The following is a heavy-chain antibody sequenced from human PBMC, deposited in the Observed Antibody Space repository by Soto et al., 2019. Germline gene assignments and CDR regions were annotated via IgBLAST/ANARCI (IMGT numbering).Heavy chain of an antibody. Sequence: SETLSLTCTVSGGSLTNYYYSWIRQPPGKGLEWIGNAFYSGTTNYNPSLKSPVTISVDTSKNQISLRLSSVTAADTAVYYCARDRSALAPYVDGLDVWGQGTTVTVSS. CDR3: ARDRSALAPYVDGLDV. CDR1: GGSLTNYY. CDR2: AFYSGTT. V-gene: IGHV4-59*01. D-gene: IGHD5-18*01. J-gene: IGHJ6*02.